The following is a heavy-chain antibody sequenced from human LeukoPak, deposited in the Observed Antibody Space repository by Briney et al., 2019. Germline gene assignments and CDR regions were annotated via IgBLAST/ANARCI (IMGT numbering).Heavy chain of an antibody. D-gene: IGHD2-2*01. CDR2: THYSGST. CDR3: ARDGCSGTGGYGNWFDP. CDR1: GGSISSGTYY. J-gene: IGHJ5*02. Sequence: SETLSLTCTVSGGSISSGTYYWSWIRQRPGKGLEWIGYTHYSGSTYNNPSLKSRVTISVDTSKNQLSLKLSSVTAADTAVYYCARDGCSGTGGYGNWFDPWGQGTLVTVSS. V-gene: IGHV4-31*03.